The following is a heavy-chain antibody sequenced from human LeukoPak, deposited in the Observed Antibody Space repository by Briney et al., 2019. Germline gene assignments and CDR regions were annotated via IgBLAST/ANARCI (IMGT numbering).Heavy chain of an antibody. CDR2: IIPIFGTA. D-gene: IGHD1-14*01. CDR3: ASNLIGLGYYFDY. CDR1: GGTFSSYA. V-gene: IGHV1-69*13. Sequence: GASVKVSCKASGGTFSSYAISWVRQAPGQGLEWMGGIIPIFGTANYAQKFQGRVTITADESTSTAYMELSSLRSEDTAVYYCASNLIGLGYYFDYWGQGTLVTVSS. J-gene: IGHJ4*02.